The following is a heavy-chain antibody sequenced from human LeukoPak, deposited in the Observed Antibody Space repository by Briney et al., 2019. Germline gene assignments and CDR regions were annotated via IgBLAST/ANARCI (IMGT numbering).Heavy chain of an antibody. CDR2: IYYSGST. J-gene: IGHJ4*02. D-gene: IGHD3-22*01. V-gene: IGHV4-39*07. CDR3: ASIDSSGYLGFEY. CDR1: GGSISSSSYY. Sequence: SQTLSLTCTVSGGSISSSSYYWGWIRQPPGKGLEWIGSIYYSGSTYYNPSLKSRVTISVDTSKNQFSLKLSSVTAADTAVYYCASIDSSGYLGFEYWGQGTLVTVSS.